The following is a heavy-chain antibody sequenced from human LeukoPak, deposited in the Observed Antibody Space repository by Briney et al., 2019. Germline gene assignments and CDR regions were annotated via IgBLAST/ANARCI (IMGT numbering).Heavy chain of an antibody. CDR1: GGSFSGYY. Sequence: SETLSLTCAVYGGSFSGYYWSWIRQPPGKGLEWIGSIYHSGSTYYNPSLKSRVTISVDTSKNQFSLKLSSVTAADTAVYYCARDEYSSSWYWFDPWGQGTLVTVSS. V-gene: IGHV4-34*01. J-gene: IGHJ5*02. CDR2: IYHSGST. D-gene: IGHD6-13*01. CDR3: ARDEYSSSWYWFDP.